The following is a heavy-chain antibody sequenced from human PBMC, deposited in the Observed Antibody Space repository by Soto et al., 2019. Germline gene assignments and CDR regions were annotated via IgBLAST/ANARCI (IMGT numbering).Heavy chain of an antibody. CDR1: GGSINSYY. CDR2: IYYSGST. V-gene: IGHV4-59*01. Sequence: PSETLSLTCTVSGGSINSYYWSWIRQPPGKGLEWIGYIYYSGSTNYNPSLKSRVTISVDTSKNQFSLKLNSVTAADTAVYYCARSDHIGGILCYWGQGTLITVSS. CDR3: ARSDHIGGILCY. J-gene: IGHJ4*02. D-gene: IGHD2-15*01.